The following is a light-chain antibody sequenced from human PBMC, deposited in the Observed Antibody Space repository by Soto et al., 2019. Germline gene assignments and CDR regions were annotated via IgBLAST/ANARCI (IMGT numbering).Light chain of an antibody. J-gene: IGKJ2*01. CDR2: AAS. CDR3: QHSYSSGYT. Sequence: DIQMTQSPSSLSASVGDRVTITCRASQTSSRYLNWYQQKPGKAPKMLMYAASNLQSWGPSRFSGGGSGTDFNLTISSLQPGDSATYYCQHSYSSGYTFGQGTKLEIK. CDR1: QTSSRY. V-gene: IGKV1-39*01.